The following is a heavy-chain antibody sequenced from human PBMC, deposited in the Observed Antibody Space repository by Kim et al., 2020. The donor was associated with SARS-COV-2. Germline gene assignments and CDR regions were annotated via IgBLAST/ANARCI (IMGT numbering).Heavy chain of an antibody. J-gene: IGHJ3*02. CDR3: ARHVALGSGYYSRVAGDAFDI. V-gene: IGHV5-51*01. CDR1: GYSFTSYW. Sequence: GESLKISCKGSGYSFTSYWIGWVRQMPGKGLEWMGIIYPGDSDTRYSPSFQGQVTISADKSISTAYLQWSSLKASDTAMYYCARHVALGSGYYSRVAGDAFDIWGQGTMVTVSS. D-gene: IGHD3-22*01. CDR2: IYPGDSDT.